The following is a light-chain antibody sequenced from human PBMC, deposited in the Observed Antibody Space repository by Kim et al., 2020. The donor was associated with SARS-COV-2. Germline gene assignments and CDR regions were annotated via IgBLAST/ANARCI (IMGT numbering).Light chain of an antibody. J-gene: IGLJ1*01. CDR3: NSRDSSVNHLRV. CDR1: SLRSYY. V-gene: IGLV3-19*01. CDR2: GKN. Sequence: LGRTVRITCQGDSLRSYYASWYQQKPAQAPVLVIYGKNNRPSGIPDRFSGSSSGNTASLTITGAQAEDEADYYCNSRDSSVNHLRVFGTGTKVTVL.